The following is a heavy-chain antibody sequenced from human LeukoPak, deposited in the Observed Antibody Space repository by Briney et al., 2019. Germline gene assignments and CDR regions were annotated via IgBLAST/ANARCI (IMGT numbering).Heavy chain of an antibody. J-gene: IGHJ5*02. CDR3: ARRVWEQRSVAHENWFDP. CDR2: ISSSGNT. CDR1: GDSSNTYS. Sequence: SETLSLACTVSGDSSNTYSWNWIRQPAGKALEWIGRISSSGNTNYNPPLRSRVTMSLDRSKNQFSLKLSSVTAADTAVYYCARRVWEQRSVAHENWFDPWGQGTLVSVSS. V-gene: IGHV4-4*07. D-gene: IGHD1/OR15-1a*01.